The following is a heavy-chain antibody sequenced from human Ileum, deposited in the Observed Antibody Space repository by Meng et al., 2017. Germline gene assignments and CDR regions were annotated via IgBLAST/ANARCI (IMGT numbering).Heavy chain of an antibody. J-gene: IGHJ6*02. CDR2: IYDSWST. CDR3: ASDRLPGDYRGLHV. V-gene: IGHV4-59*01. Sequence: SETLSLTCTVSGGSISTYYWSWIRQPPGKGLEWIGYIYDSWSTNSNPYLKSRVTITVDTSQNQFSLSLRSVSAADTAVYYCASDRLPGDYRGLHVWGQGTTVTVSS. CDR1: GGSISTYY. D-gene: IGHD3-10*01.